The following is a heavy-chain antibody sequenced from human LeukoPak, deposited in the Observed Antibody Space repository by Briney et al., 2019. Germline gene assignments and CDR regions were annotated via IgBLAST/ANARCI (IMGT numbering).Heavy chain of an antibody. CDR2: ISYDGSNK. J-gene: IGHJ4*02. V-gene: IGHV3-30-3*01. CDR1: GFTFSSYA. D-gene: IGHD1-26*01. Sequence: GGSLRLSCAASGFTFSSYAMHWVRHAPGKGLEWVAVISYDGSNKYYADSVKGRFTISRDNSKNTLYMQMNSLRAEDTAVYYCARDRVGATDYFDYWGQGTLVTVSS. CDR3: ARDRVGATDYFDY.